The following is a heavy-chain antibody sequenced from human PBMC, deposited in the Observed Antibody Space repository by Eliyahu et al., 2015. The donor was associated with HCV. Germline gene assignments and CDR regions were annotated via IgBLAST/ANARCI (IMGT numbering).Heavy chain of an antibody. V-gene: IGHV4-61*02. CDR3: ARDLGGSYTFFDY. CDR2: IYTSGST. J-gene: IGHJ4*02. D-gene: IGHD2-2*02. Sequence: LEWIGRIYTSGSTNYNPSLKSRVTISVDTSKNQFSLKLSSVTAADTAVYYCARDLGGSYTFFDYWGQGTLVTVSS.